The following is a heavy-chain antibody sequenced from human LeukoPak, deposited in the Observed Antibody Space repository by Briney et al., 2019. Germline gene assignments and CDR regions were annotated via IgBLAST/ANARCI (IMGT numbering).Heavy chain of an antibody. CDR2: IRFDATTK. CDR1: GFTFSSSG. D-gene: IGHD6-13*01. CDR3: ARGMGDI. Sequence: GGSLRLSCAASGFTFSSSGMHWVRQAPGRGLEWVAFIRFDATTKYYAHSVRGRFTISRDNSKNTLGLQMNSLRPEDTAVYYCARGMGDIWGQGTMVTVPS. V-gene: IGHV3-30*02. J-gene: IGHJ3*02.